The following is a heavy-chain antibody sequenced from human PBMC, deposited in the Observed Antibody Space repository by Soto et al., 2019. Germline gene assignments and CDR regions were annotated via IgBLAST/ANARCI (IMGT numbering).Heavy chain of an antibody. Sequence: QVQLVESGGGVVQPGRSLRLSCAASGFTFSSYGMHWVRQAPGKGLEWVAVIWYDGSNKYYAASVKGRFTITRDDSKNTLYLQMNSRRGADTAVYYCGREGEAAAGFVYYYGMDVWGQGTMVTVSS. CDR3: GREGEAAAGFVYYYGMDV. CDR2: IWYDGSNK. J-gene: IGHJ6*02. D-gene: IGHD6-13*01. V-gene: IGHV3-33*01. CDR1: GFTFSSYG.